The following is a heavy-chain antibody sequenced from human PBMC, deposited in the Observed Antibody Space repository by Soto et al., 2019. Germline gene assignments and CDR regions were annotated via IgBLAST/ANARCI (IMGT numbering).Heavy chain of an antibody. CDR3: AKDPAARAVRYYYYYGMDV. Sequence: EVQLLESGGGLVQPGGSLRLSCAASGFTFSSYAMSWVRQAPGKGLEWVSAISGSGGSTYYADSVKGRFTISRDNSKNTLYLQMNSLRAEDTAVYYCAKDPAARAVRYYYYYGMDVWGQGTTVTVSS. D-gene: IGHD6-6*01. CDR2: ISGSGGST. J-gene: IGHJ6*02. CDR1: GFTFSSYA. V-gene: IGHV3-23*01.